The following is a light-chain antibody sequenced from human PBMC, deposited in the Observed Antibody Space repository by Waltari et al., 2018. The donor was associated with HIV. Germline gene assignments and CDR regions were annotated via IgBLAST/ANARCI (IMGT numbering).Light chain of an antibody. J-gene: IGLJ3*02. CDR2: LTGDGSH. Sequence: QLVLTQSPSASASLGASVKLTCTLSSGHSSYAIAWHQQQPEKGPRVLMNLTGDGSHSKGDGIPDRFSGSSSWAGRYLTISSLQSEDEADYSCQTWGTGFRVFGGGTKLTVL. CDR3: QTWGTGFRV. V-gene: IGLV4-69*02. CDR1: SGHSSYA.